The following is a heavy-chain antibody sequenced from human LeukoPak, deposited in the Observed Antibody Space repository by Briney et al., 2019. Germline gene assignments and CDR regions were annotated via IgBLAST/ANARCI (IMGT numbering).Heavy chain of an antibody. J-gene: IGHJ4*02. CDR1: GGSISSYY. D-gene: IGHD2-15*01. CDR3: ARHPCSGGSCRMFDY. CDR2: IYYSGST. V-gene: IGHV4-59*08. Sequence: SETLSLTCTVSGGSISSYYWSWIRQPPGKGLEWIGYIYYSGSTNYNPSLKGRVTISVDTSKNQFSLKLSSVTAADTAVYYCARHPCSGGSCRMFDYWGQGTLVTVSS.